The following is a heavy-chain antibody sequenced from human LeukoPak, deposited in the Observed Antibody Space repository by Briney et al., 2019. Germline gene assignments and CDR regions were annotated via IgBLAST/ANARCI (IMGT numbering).Heavy chain of an antibody. CDR2: IYYGGST. CDR1: GASISSGGYY. Sequence: SETLSLTCTVSGASISSGGYYWSWVRQDPGQGLEWIGYIYYGGSTYYNPSLKSRITISVDMSKNQFSLELSSVTAADTAVYFCARADGGVRGYYFDYWGQGIIVTVSS. CDR3: ARADGGVRGYYFDY. V-gene: IGHV4-31*03. D-gene: IGHD3-10*01. J-gene: IGHJ4*02.